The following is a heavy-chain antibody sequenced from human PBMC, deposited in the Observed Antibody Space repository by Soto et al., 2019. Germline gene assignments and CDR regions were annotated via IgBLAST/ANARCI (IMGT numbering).Heavy chain of an antibody. CDR2: IYYIGST. D-gene: IGHD3-10*01. Sequence: SETLSLTCTVSGGSMSNYYWSWIRQPPGKGLEWIGYIYYIGSTNYNPSLKSRVSMSVDKSKNQFSLHLTSVTAADTAVYYCARLQFGEGFDYWGQGALVTVSS. V-gene: IGHV4-59*12. CDR3: ARLQFGEGFDY. J-gene: IGHJ4*02. CDR1: GGSMSNYY.